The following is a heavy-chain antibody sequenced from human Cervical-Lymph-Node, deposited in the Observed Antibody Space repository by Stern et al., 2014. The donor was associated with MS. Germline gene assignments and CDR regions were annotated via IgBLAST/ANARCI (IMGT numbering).Heavy chain of an antibody. CDR3: ARDTKYYDSGSYEDWFDP. D-gene: IGHD3-10*01. Sequence: QVQLQESGPGLVKPSETLSLTCTVSGGSLSSYYWSWIRQPPGKGLEWIGYISDSGSTNYSPSLKSRVTISVDTSKNQFSLKLRSVTAADTAVYFCARDTKYYDSGSYEDWFDPWGQGTLVTVSS. CDR2: ISDSGST. CDR1: GGSLSSYY. J-gene: IGHJ5*02. V-gene: IGHV4-59*01.